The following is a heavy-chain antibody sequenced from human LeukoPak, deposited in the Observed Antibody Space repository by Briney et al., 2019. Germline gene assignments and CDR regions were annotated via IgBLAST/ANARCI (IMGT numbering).Heavy chain of an antibody. Sequence: SETLSLTCAVYGGSFSGYYWSWIRQPPGKGLEWIGEINHSGSTNYNPSLKSRVTISVDTSKNQFSLKLSSVTAADTAVYYCARGTPKWGLDYWGQGTLVTVSS. V-gene: IGHV4-34*01. D-gene: IGHD2-15*01. J-gene: IGHJ4*02. CDR1: GGSFSGYY. CDR3: ARGTPKWGLDY. CDR2: INHSGST.